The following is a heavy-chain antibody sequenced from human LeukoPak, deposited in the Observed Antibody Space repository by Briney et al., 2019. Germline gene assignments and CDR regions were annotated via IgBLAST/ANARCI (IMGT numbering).Heavy chain of an antibody. CDR3: ARFDVHDAFDI. CDR2: IIPILGIA. Sequence: ASVKVSCKASGGTFSSYAISWVRQAPGQGLEWMGRIIPILGIANYAQKFQGRVTITADKSTSTAYMELSSLRSEDTAVYYCARFDVHDAFDIWGQGTMVTVSS. J-gene: IGHJ3*02. D-gene: IGHD3-9*01. CDR1: GGTFSSYA. V-gene: IGHV1-69*04.